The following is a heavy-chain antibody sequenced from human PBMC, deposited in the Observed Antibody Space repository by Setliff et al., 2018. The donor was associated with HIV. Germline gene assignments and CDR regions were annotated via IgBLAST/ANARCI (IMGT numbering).Heavy chain of an antibody. CDR3: ARDRRGYYYGSGSCYMDV. D-gene: IGHD3-10*01. J-gene: IGHJ6*03. CDR2: IYTSGIT. Sequence: SETLSLTCTVSGDSISSYYWSWIRQPPGKGLEWIGYIYTSGITDYNPSLKSRVTISGDTSKSQFSLKLSSVTAADTAVYYCARDRRGYYYGSGSCYMDVWGTGTTVTVSS. V-gene: IGHV4-4*08. CDR1: GDSISSYY.